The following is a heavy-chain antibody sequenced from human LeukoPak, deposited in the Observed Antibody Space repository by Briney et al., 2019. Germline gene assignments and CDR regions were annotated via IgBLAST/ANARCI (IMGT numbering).Heavy chain of an antibody. CDR3: ARWGLVAAAGTDY. CDR2: INSDGSST. CDR1: GFTFSSYW. V-gene: IGHV3-74*01. Sequence: QSGGALRLSCAASGFTFSSYWMHWVRQAPGKGLVWVSRINSDGSSTSYADSVKGRFTISRDNAKNTLYLQMNSLRAEDTAVYYCARWGLVAAAGTDYWGQGTLVTVSS. J-gene: IGHJ4*02. D-gene: IGHD6-13*01.